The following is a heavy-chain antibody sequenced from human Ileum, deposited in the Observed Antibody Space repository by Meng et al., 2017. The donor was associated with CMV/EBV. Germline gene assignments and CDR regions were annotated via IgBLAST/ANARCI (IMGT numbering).Heavy chain of an antibody. CDR2: INGDGSRQ. V-gene: IGHV3-7*01. D-gene: IGHD2-15*01. CDR3: ASGPRSGSY. Sequence: GESLKISCAASGRIFSNYWMNWVRLAPGKGLEWVGNINGDGSRQDYVDSVEGRFTMSRDNAKNSLYLQMNSLRAEDTGVYYCASGPRSGSYWGQGTLVTVSS. CDR1: GRIFSNYW. J-gene: IGHJ4*02.